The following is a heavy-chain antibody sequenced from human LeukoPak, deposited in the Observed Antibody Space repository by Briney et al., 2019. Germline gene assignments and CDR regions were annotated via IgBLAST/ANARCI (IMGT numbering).Heavy chain of an antibody. CDR1: GGSISSGDYY. V-gene: IGHV4-30-4*08. J-gene: IGHJ4*02. CDR2: IYYSGST. D-gene: IGHD3-3*01. Sequence: SETLSLTCTVSGGSISSGDYYWSWIRQPPGKGLEWIGYIYYSGSTYYNPSLKSRITISVDTSKNQFSLKLSSVTAADTAVYYCAREGVLRFLEWRYHFDYWGQGTLVTVSS. CDR3: AREGVLRFLEWRYHFDY.